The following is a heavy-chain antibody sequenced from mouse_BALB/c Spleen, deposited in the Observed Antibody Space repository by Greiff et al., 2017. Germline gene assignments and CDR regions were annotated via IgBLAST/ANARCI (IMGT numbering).Heavy chain of an antibody. Sequence: QVQLKESGPGLVAPSQSLSITCTVSGFSLTSYGVHWVRQPPGKGLEWLGVIWAGGSTNYNSALMSRLSISKDNSKGQVFLKMNSLQTDDTAMYYCARRGGGDYGWFAYWGQGTLVTVSA. CDR2: IWAGGST. CDR3: ARRGGGDYGWFAY. D-gene: IGHD1-1*01. V-gene: IGHV2-9*02. J-gene: IGHJ3*01. CDR1: GFSLTSYG.